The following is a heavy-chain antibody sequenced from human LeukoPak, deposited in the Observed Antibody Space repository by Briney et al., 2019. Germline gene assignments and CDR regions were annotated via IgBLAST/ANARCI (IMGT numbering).Heavy chain of an antibody. CDR3: AREGNGEYYFDY. D-gene: IGHD3-10*01. CDR2: IVVGSGNT. V-gene: IGHV1-58*01. J-gene: IGHJ4*02. Sequence: WASVKVSCKASGFTFTSSAVQWVRQARGQRLEWIGWIVVGSGNTNYAQKFQERVTITRDMSTSTAYMELSRLRSDDTAVYYCAREGNGEYYFDYWGQGTLVTVSS. CDR1: GFTFTSSA.